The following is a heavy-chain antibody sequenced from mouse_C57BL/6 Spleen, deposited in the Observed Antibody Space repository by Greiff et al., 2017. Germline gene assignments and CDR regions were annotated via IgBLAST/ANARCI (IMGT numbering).Heavy chain of an antibody. CDR3: ARHGFWFAY. J-gene: IGHJ3*01. V-gene: IGHV5-17*01. CDR2: ISSGSSTI. D-gene: IGHD1-1*01. CDR1: GFTFSDYG. Sequence: EVQRVESGGGLVKPGGSLKLSCAASGFTFSDYGMHWVRQAPEKGLEWVAYISSGSSTIYYADTVTGRFTISRDNAKNTLFLQMTSLRSEDTAMYYCARHGFWFAYWGQGTLVTVSA.